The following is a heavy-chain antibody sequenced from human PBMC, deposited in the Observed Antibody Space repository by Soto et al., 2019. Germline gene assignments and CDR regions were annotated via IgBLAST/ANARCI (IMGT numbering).Heavy chain of an antibody. V-gene: IGHV4-34*01. D-gene: IGHD3-10*01. CDR3: ASRPYGSASFYYYYAMDV. J-gene: IGHJ6*02. CDR2: IHQSGST. Sequence: PSETLSLTCAVYGGSFSGYHWNWIRQPPGKGLEWIGDIHQSGSTSYNPSLKSRVTFSVDTSKNQFSLNLRSVTAADTAVYYCASRPYGSASFYYYYAMDVWGQGTTVTVSS. CDR1: GGSFSGYH.